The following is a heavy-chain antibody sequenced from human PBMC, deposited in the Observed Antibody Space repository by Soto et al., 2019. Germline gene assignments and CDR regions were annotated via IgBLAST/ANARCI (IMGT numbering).Heavy chain of an antibody. J-gene: IGHJ1*01. Sequence: GESLKISCKGSGYSFTSYWIGWVRQMPGKGLEWMGIIYPGDSDTRYSPSFQGQVTISADKSISTAYLQWSSLKASDTAMYYCATTGQYCGGDCLSEYFQHWGQGTLVTVSS. D-gene: IGHD2-21*01. CDR1: GYSFTSYW. V-gene: IGHV5-51*01. CDR2: IYPGDSDT. CDR3: ATTGQYCGGDCLSEYFQH.